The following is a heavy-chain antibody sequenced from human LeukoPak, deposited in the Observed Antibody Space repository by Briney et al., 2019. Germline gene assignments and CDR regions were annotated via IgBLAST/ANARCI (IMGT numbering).Heavy chain of an antibody. CDR3: ASSRYYYDSSGDFHREFDY. V-gene: IGHV4-34*01. Sequence: SETLSLTCAVYGGSFSGYYWSWIRQPPGKGLEWIGEINHSGSTNYNPSLKSRVTISVDTSKNQFSLKLSSVTAADTAVYYCASSRYYYDSSGDFHREFDYWGQGTLVTVSS. J-gene: IGHJ4*02. CDR1: GGSFSGYY. D-gene: IGHD3-22*01. CDR2: INHSGST.